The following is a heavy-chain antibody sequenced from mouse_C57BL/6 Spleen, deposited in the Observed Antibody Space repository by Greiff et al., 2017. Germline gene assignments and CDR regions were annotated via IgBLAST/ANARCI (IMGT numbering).Heavy chain of an antibody. CDR2: ISDGGSYT. D-gene: IGHD1-1*01. V-gene: IGHV5-4*01. CDR1: GFTFSSYA. Sequence: EVKLVESGGGLVKPGGSLKLSCAASGFTFSSYAMSWVRQTPEKRLEWVATISDGGSYTYYPDNVKGRFTISRDNAKNNLYLQMSHLKSEDTAMYYCARDITTVAYAMDYWGQGTSVTVSS. J-gene: IGHJ4*01. CDR3: ARDITTVAYAMDY.